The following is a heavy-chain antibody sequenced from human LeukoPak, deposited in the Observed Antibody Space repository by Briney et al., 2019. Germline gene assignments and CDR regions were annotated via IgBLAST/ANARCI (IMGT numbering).Heavy chain of an antibody. Sequence: GGSLRLSCAASGFIFNNYWMSWVRQAPGKGLEWVANIKQNGSKTYYADSVKGRFTISRDDAKNSLYLQMNSLRAEDTAVYYCARIPYSGTWCWFDPWSQGTLVTVSS. CDR2: IKQNGSKT. CDR3: ARIPYSGTWCWFDP. J-gene: IGHJ5*02. D-gene: IGHD6-13*01. V-gene: IGHV3-7*03. CDR1: GFIFNNYW.